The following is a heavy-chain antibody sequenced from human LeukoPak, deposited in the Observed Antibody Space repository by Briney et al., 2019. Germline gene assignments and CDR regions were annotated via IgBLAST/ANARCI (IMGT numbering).Heavy chain of an antibody. V-gene: IGHV3-30*18. CDR3: AKPCYEYSTSPFDY. D-gene: IGHD6-13*01. CDR2: ISYDGSNK. CDR1: GFTFSSYS. J-gene: IGHJ4*02. Sequence: GGSLRLSCAASGFTFSSYSMNWVRQAPGEGLEWVAVISYDGSNKYYADSVKGRFTISRDNSKNTLYLQMNSLRADDTAVYYCAKPCYEYSTSPFDYWGQGTLVTVSS.